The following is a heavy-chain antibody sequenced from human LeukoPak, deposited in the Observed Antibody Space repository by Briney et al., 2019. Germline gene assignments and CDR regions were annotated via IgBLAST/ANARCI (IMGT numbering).Heavy chain of an antibody. CDR2: ISYDGSNK. CDR3: ARDIGDQRTDY. CDR1: GFTFSSYA. V-gene: IGHV3-30*04. J-gene: IGHJ4*02. D-gene: IGHD4-17*01. Sequence: GGSLRLSCAASGFTFSSYAMHWVRQAPGKGLEWVALISYDGSNKYYADSVKARFIISRDNSKNTVYLQMNSLRAEDTAVYYCARDIGDQRTDYWGQGTLVTVSS.